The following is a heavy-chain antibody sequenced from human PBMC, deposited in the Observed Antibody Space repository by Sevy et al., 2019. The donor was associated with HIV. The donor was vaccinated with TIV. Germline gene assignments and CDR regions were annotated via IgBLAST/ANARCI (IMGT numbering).Heavy chain of an antibody. CDR1: GFSFDSYG. J-gene: IGHJ6*03. D-gene: IGHD3-22*01. Sequence: GGSLRLSCAVSGFSFDSYGMTWVRQAPGKGLEWVSGISGSGTRTYYADSVKGRFSISRDNSKNRLYLQMNSLRSEDTGHYDGAKGGGGHYDPDEIGYYFYYYNMDVWGKGTTVTVSS. V-gene: IGHV3-23*01. CDR2: ISGSGTRT. CDR3: AKGGGGHYDPDEIGYYFYYYNMDV.